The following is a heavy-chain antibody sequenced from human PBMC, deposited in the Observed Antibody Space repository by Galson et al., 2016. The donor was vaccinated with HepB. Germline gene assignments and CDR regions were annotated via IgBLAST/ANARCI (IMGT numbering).Heavy chain of an antibody. Sequence: TLSLTCTVSGGSVSSGGYFWSWIRQHPGKGLEWIGYIYDSGSTYYNPSLRSRVTISVDTSKNQFSLRLCSVTDAATALYYCASPSLRLFEVSYAFDIWGQGTMVTVSS. D-gene: IGHD5-18*01. CDR1: GGSVSSGGYF. CDR3: ASPSLRLFEVSYAFDI. CDR2: IYDSGST. J-gene: IGHJ3*02. V-gene: IGHV4-31*03.